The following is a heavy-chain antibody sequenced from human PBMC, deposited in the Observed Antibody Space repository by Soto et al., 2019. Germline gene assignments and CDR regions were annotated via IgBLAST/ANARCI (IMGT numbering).Heavy chain of an antibody. V-gene: IGHV4-30-2*01. J-gene: IGHJ4*02. CDR1: GGSISSGGYS. CDR3: ARVRRGDTFFDAHRTYYFDY. D-gene: IGHD3-9*01. CDR2: IYHSGST. Sequence: LALTCAVSGGSISSGGYSWSCIRQPPGKGLEWIGYIYHSGSTYYNPSLKSRVTISVDRSKNQFSLKLSSVTAADTAVYYCARVRRGDTFFDAHRTYYFDYWALGTLVPVSA.